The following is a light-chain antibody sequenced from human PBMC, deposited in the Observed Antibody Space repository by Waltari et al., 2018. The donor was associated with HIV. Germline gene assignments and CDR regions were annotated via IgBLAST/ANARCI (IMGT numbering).Light chain of an antibody. CDR3: GAWDDSLKGFM. Sequence: QSVLTQPPSASGAPGQRVPISCSGSRSNIGRNPVSWYQQLPGTAPKLLISSNSQRPSGVPDRFSGSKSGSSASLAISGLQSEDESQYFCGAWDDSLKGFMFGGGTQLTVL. CDR1: RSNIGRNP. CDR2: SNS. J-gene: IGLJ3*02. V-gene: IGLV1-44*01.